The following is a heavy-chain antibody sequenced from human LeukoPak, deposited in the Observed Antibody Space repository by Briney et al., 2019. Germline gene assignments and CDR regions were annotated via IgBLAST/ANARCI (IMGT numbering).Heavy chain of an antibody. J-gene: IGHJ6*03. V-gene: IGHV3-30*02. CDR1: GFTFSSYG. D-gene: IGHD6-6*01. CDR2: IRYDGSNK. Sequence: PGGSLRLSCAASGFTFSSYGMHWVRQAPGKGLEWVAFIRYDGSNKYYADSVKGRFTISRDNSKNTLYLQMNSLRAEDTAVYYCARGYSSSYPHLRYYYYMDVWGKGTTVTVSS. CDR3: ARGYSSSYPHLRYYYYMDV.